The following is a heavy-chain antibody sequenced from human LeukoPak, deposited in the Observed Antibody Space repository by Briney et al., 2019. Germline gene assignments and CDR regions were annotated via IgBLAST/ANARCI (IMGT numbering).Heavy chain of an antibody. D-gene: IGHD1-26*01. V-gene: IGHV5-51*01. CDR3: ARTYSGSYYGLDY. CDR1: GYSFTNYW. CDR2: IYPDDSDT. J-gene: IGHJ4*02. Sequence: GESLKISRKGSGYSFTNYWIGWVRQMPGKGLEWMGIIYPDDSDTRYSPSFQGQVTISADKSISTAYLQWSSLKASDTAMYYCARTYSGSYYGLDYWGQGTLVTVSS.